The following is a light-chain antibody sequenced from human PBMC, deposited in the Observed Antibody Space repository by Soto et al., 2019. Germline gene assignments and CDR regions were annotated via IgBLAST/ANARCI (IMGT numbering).Light chain of an antibody. CDR1: SSNIGATCD. Sequence: QSVLTQPPSVSGAPGQRVTISCTGSSSNIGATCDVHWYQQLPGTAPKLLIYGNSNRPSGVPDRFSGSKSGTSASLAITGLQADDEADYYCQSYDSSLSAHYVFGSGPKVTVL. CDR2: GNS. J-gene: IGLJ1*01. CDR3: QSYDSSLSAHYV. V-gene: IGLV1-40*01.